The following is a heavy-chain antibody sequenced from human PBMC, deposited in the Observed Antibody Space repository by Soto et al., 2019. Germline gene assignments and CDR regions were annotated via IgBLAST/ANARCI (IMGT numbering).Heavy chain of an antibody. CDR2: IKEDGSEK. CDR3: ARASHWSSGYYHYYYAMDV. D-gene: IGHD3-22*01. Sequence: GGSLRLSCAASGSTFSVYSMTWVRQAPGKGLEWVANIKEDGSEKYYVDSVKGRFTISRDNAKNSLYLRMNSLRAEDTAVYYRARASHWSSGYYHYYYAMDVWGQGTTVTVSS. J-gene: IGHJ6*02. CDR1: GSTFSVYS. V-gene: IGHV3-7*01.